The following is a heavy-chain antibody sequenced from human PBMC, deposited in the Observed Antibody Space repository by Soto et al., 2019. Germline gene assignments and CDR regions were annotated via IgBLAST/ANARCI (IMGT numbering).Heavy chain of an antibody. CDR1: GYNFAGYW. CDR2: IYPSDSDT. V-gene: IGHV5-51*01. CDR3: ARGGVSTRTFDY. Sequence: GESLKISCKGSGYNFAGYWIAWVRQMPGKGLELMGIIYPSDSDTRYRPSFQGQVTISADKSISSAYLQWSSLRASDTAMYYCARGGVSTRTFDYWRQGTPVTVSS. D-gene: IGHD3-3*01. J-gene: IGHJ4*02.